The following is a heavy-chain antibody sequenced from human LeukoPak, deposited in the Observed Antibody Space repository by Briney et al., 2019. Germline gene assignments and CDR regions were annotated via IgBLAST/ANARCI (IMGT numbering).Heavy chain of an antibody. CDR3: VTDRARLFWYFDL. CDR2: SDPEDGET. Sequence: GASVKVSCKVSGSTLSDLSIHWVRQALGKGLEYVGGSDPEDGETFHAQNFQGRITMTEDTSIDTAYMELSSLRSEDTAVYYCVTDRARLFWYFDLWGRGTLVTVSS. V-gene: IGHV1-24*01. J-gene: IGHJ2*01. D-gene: IGHD2-21*02. CDR1: GSTLSDLS.